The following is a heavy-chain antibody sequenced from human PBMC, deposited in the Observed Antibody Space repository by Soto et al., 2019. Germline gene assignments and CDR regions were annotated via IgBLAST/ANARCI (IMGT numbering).Heavy chain of an antibody. CDR3: ARVLGSGGYFDY. CDR1: GGSISSGGYS. CDR2: IYHSGST. D-gene: IGHD3-10*02. V-gene: IGHV4-30-2*01. J-gene: IGHJ4*02. Sequence: PSETLSLTCAVSGGSISSGGYSWSWIRQPPGKGLEWIGYIYHSGSTYYNPSLKSRVTISVDRSKNQFSLKLSSVTAADTAVYYCARVLGSGGYFDYWGQGTLVTVSS.